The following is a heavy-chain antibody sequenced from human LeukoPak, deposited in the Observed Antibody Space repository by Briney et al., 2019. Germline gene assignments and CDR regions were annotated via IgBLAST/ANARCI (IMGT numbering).Heavy chain of an antibody. Sequence: GGSLRLSCAASGFTFSNYCMHWVRHPPGKGLVWVSQICSGESTIKFADSVKGRFTISRDNAKNTLYLQMSSLRVEDTAVYYCVRGVPVTPGIDYWGQGTLVTVSS. D-gene: IGHD2-2*01. J-gene: IGHJ4*02. V-gene: IGHV3-74*01. CDR3: VRGVPVTPGIDY. CDR2: ICSGESTI. CDR1: GFTFSNYC.